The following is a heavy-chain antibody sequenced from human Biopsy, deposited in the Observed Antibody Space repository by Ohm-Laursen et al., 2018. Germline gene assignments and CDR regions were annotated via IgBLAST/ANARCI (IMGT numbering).Heavy chain of an antibody. CDR2: IKSKFDGETT. CDR3: STGGGDFYYNGMDV. J-gene: IGHJ6*02. D-gene: IGHD3-16*01. CDR1: GFTFGDAW. Sequence: GSLRLSCTASGFTFGDAWMSWIRQAPGKGLEWAGRIKSKFDGETTDYAAPVKGRFIISRDDSKSTLFLQMNSLKVEDTGVYFCSTGGGDFYYNGMDVWGQGTTVTVSS. V-gene: IGHV3-15*01.